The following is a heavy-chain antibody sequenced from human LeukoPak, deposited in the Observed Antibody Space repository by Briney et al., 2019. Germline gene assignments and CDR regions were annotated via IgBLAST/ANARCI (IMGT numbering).Heavy chain of an antibody. CDR1: GFSFSTFW. J-gene: IGHJ4*02. CDR3: ARSIGGYCSSTSCQGGAFDY. V-gene: IGHV4-39*01. CDR2: IYYSGST. D-gene: IGHD2-2*01. Sequence: PGGSLRLSCTASGFSFSTFWMNWVRQPPGKGLEWIGSIYYSGSTYYNPSLKSRVTISVDTSKNQFSLKLSSVTAADTAVYYCARSIGGYCSSTSCQGGAFDYWGQGTLVTVSS.